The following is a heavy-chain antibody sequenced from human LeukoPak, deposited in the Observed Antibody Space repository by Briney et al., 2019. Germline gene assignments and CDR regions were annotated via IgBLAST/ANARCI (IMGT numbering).Heavy chain of an antibody. Sequence: GSLRLSCAASGFTFSDYDMTWVRQAPGKGLEWVSSIARTGGNSFYADFVEGRFTISRDNSNNTLFLQMNSVRVEDSAVYYCAKDGRRGYFDFWGRGTPVIVSS. D-gene: IGHD1-26*01. V-gene: IGHV3-23*01. CDR3: AKDGRRGYFDF. CDR2: IARTGGNS. CDR1: GFTFSDYD. J-gene: IGHJ4*02.